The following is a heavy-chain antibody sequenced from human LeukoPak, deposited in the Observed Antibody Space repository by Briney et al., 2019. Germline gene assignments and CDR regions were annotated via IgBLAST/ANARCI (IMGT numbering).Heavy chain of an antibody. V-gene: IGHV3-15*01. CDR3: TTDIYRLWFFDY. J-gene: IGHJ4*02. D-gene: IGHD3-10*01. CDR2: IKSKTDGGTT. CDR1: GFTFSNAW. Sequence: GGSLRLSCAASGFTFSNAWMSWVRQAPGRGLEWAGRIKSKTDGGTTDYAAPAKGRFTISRDDSKNTLYLQMNSLKTEDTAVCYCTTDIYRLWFFDYWGQGTLVTVSS.